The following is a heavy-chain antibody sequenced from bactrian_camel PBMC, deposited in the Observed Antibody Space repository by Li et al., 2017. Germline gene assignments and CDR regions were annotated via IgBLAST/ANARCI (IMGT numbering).Heavy chain of an antibody. CDR2: ITSGDGTT. CDR1: GFSLTTPV. Sequence: DVQLVESGGGLVQPGGSLTLSCAASGFSLTTPVMSWVRQAPGKGLEWVSSITSGDGTTAYVDSVKGRFTISRDNAKNTVYLQMNSLKSEDTALYYCATSRYGGSWYGLTPEIYWGQGTQVTVS. V-gene: IGHV3S40*01. D-gene: IGHD6*01. J-gene: IGHJ4*01. CDR3: ATSRYGGSWYGLTPEIY.